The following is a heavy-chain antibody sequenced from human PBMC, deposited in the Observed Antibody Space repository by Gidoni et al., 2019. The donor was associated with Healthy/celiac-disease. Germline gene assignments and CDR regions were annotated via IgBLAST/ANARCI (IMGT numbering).Heavy chain of an antibody. CDR3: ASHVGFDY. D-gene: IGHD1-26*01. CDR2: INHSGST. V-gene: IGHV4-34*01. CDR1: GGSFSGYY. J-gene: IGHJ4*02. Sequence: QVQLQQWGAGLLKPSETLSLTCAVYGGSFSGYYWSWIRQPPGKGLEWIGEINHSGSTNYNPSLKSRVTISVDTSKSQFSLKLSSVTAADTAVYYCASHVGFDYWGQGTLVTVSS.